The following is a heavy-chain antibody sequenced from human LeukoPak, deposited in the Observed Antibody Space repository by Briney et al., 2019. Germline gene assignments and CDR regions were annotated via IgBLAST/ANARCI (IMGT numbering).Heavy chain of an antibody. V-gene: IGHV3-53*04. D-gene: IGHD3-22*01. CDR1: GFTVSSNY. CDR3: ARVGYYYDSSGPPYYFDY. Sequence: GGSLRLSCAASGFTVSSNYMSWVRQAPGKGLEWVSIIYSGGSTYYADSVKGRFTISRHNSKNTVYLQMNSLRAEDTAVYYCARVGYYYDSSGPPYYFDYWGQGTLVTVSS. J-gene: IGHJ4*02. CDR2: IYSGGST.